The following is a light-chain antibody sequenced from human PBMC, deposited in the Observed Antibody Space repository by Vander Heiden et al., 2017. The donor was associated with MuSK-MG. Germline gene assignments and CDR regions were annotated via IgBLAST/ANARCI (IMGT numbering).Light chain of an antibody. CDR1: QSVGTW. CDR3: QQYSAYPWT. J-gene: IGKJ1*01. Sequence: DIQVTQSPSTLSASVADTVTITCRASQSVGTWLDWFQHRPGTAPSLLNYKTSSLESGVPSRFSGSGSGTDFTLTINSLQPGDFATYYSQQYSAYPWTFGQGTKVEIK. V-gene: IGKV1-5*03. CDR2: KTS.